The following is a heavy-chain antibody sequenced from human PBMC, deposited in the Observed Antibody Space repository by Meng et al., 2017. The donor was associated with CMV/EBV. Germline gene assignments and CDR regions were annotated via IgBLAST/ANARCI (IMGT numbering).Heavy chain of an antibody. V-gene: IGHV1-18*01. CDR3: ARSAGRYRSSTSCNWRVIDNEDY. CDR1: GYTFTSYG. Sequence: ASVKVSCKASGYTFTSYGISWVRQAPGQGLEWMGWISAYNGNTNYAQKLQGRVTMTTDTSTSTAYMELRSLRSDDTAVYYCARSAGRYRSSTSCNWRVIDNEDYWGQGTLVTVSS. J-gene: IGHJ4*02. D-gene: IGHD2-2*01. CDR2: ISAYNGNT.